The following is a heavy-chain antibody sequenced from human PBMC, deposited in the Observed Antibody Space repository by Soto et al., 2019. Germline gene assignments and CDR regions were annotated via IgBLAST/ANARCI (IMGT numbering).Heavy chain of an antibody. CDR3: ARGYCSGGSCSYGMDV. V-gene: IGHV1-46*01. D-gene: IGHD2-15*01. Sequence: GASVKVPCKASGYTFTSYYMHWVRQAPGQGLEWMGIINPSGGSTSYAQKFQGRVTMTRDTSTSTVYMELSSLRSEDTAVYYCARGYCSGGSCSYGMDVWGQGTTVTVSS. J-gene: IGHJ6*02. CDR2: INPSGGST. CDR1: GYTFTSYY.